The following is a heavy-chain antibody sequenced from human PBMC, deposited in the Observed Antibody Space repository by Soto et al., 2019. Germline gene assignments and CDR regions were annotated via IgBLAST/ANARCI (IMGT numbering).Heavy chain of an antibody. CDR2: IYPGDSDT. J-gene: IGHJ6*03. Sequence: GESLKISCKASGYSFTSYWLGWVRQMPGKGLEWMGIIYPGDSDTRYRPSFQGQVTISADKSISTAYLQWSSLKVSDTAMYYCARLQHGYYDFWSGYPHYYMDVWGKGTTVTVSS. D-gene: IGHD3-3*01. CDR3: ARLQHGYYDFWSGYPHYYMDV. CDR1: GYSFTSYW. V-gene: IGHV5-51*01.